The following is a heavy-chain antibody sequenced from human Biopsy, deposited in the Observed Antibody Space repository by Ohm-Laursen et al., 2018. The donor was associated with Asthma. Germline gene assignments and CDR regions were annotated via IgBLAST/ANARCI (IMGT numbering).Heavy chain of an antibody. J-gene: IGHJ3*02. V-gene: IGHV3-9*01. CDR2: ISWNSVSI. D-gene: IGHD1-26*01. Sequence: SLRLSCSAPGFNFDDYGMNWVRQGPGKGLEWVAGISWNSVSIAYADSVRGRFTISRDNAKTSLYLQMNSLRDGDTAVYFCAKNSRRGSHDPFDIWGQGTMVTVPS. CDR1: GFNFDDYG. CDR3: AKNSRRGSHDPFDI.